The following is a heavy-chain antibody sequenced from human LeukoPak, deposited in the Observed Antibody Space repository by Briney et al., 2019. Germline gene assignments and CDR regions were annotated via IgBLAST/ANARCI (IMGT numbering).Heavy chain of an antibody. V-gene: IGHV3-21*01. D-gene: IGHD3-22*01. CDR2: ISSSSSYI. Sequence: GGSLRLSCAASGFTFSSYSMNWVRQAPGKGLEWVSSISSSSSYIYYADSVKGRFTISRDNAKNSLYLQMNSLRAEDTAVYYCAKDDGNYDSSGYYPDWGQGTLVTVSS. J-gene: IGHJ4*02. CDR3: AKDDGNYDSSGYYPD. CDR1: GFTFSSYS.